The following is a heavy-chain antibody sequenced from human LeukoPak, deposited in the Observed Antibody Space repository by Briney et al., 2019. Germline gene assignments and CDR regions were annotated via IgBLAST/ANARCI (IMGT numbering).Heavy chain of an antibody. D-gene: IGHD1-26*01. CDR1: GFIFSSYG. J-gene: IGHJ5*02. Sequence: GGSLRLSCAASGFIFSSYGMHWVRQAPGKGLEWVAVIWYDGSNKYYADSVKGRFTISRDNSKNTLYLQMNSLRAEDTAVYYCARAHYPLHLDRWGQGTLVTVSS. CDR3: ARAHYPLHLDR. V-gene: IGHV3-33*01. CDR2: IWYDGSNK.